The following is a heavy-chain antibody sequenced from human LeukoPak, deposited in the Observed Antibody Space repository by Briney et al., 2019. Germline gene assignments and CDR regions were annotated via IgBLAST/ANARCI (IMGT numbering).Heavy chain of an antibody. CDR3: ARDTAEKLLWFGELRSNWFDP. CDR2: INPNSGGT. V-gene: IGHV1-2*02. D-gene: IGHD3-10*01. CDR1: GYTFTGYY. J-gene: IGHJ5*02. Sequence: ASVKVSCKSSGYTFTGYYMHRVRLAPGQGLGWMGCINPNSGGTNYAQKFQGRVTMTRDTSISTAYMELSRLRSDETAVYYCARDTAEKLLWFGELRSNWFDPWGQGTLVTVSS.